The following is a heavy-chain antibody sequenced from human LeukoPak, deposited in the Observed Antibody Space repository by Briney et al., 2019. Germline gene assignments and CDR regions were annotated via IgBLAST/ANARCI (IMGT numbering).Heavy chain of an antibody. J-gene: IGHJ4*02. V-gene: IGHV3-30-3*01. D-gene: IGHD6-13*01. CDR3: ARGYSSSWYGHFDY. Sequence: GRSLRLSCAASGFTFSSYAMHWVRQAPGKGLEWVAVISYDSSNKYYADSVKGRFTISRDNSKNTLYLQMNSLRAEDTAVYYCARGYSSSWYGHFDYWGQGTLVTVSS. CDR1: GFTFSSYA. CDR2: ISYDSSNK.